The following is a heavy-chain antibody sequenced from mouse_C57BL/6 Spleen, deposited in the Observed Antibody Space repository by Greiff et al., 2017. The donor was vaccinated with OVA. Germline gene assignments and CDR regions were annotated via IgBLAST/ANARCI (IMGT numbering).Heavy chain of an antibody. D-gene: IGHD1-1*01. J-gene: IGHJ3*01. CDR1: GYTFTDYY. CDR3: ASSDYYGSSYGFAY. CDR2: INPNNGGT. V-gene: IGHV1-26*01. Sequence: EVKLQQSGPELVKPGASVKISCKASGYTFTDYYMNWVKQSHGKSLEWIGDINPNNGGTSYNQKFKGKATLTVDKSSSTAYMELRSLTSEDSAVYYCASSDYYGSSYGFAYWGQGTLVTVSA.